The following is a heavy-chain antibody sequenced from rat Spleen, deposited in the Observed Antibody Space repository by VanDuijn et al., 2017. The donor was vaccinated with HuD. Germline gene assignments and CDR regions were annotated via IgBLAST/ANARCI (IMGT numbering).Heavy chain of an antibody. CDR1: GFTFSDYY. CDR2: ISTSGGST. Sequence: EVQLVESDGGLVQPGRSLKLSCAASGFTFSDYYMAWVRQAPKKGLEWVATISTSGGSTYYRDSVKGRFTISRDNAQSTLYLQMNSLRSEDTATYYCTRDRRYGGLDYWGQGVMVTVSS. D-gene: IGHD1-11*01. J-gene: IGHJ2*01. V-gene: IGHV5-27*01. CDR3: TRDRRYGGLDY.